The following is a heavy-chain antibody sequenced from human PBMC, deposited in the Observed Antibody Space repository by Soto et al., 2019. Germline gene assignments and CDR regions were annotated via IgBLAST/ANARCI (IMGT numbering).Heavy chain of an antibody. Sequence: PSETLSLTCTVSGGSISSGDYYWSWIRQPPGKGLEWIGYIHYSGSTYYNPSLKSRVTISVDTSKNQFSLKLSSVTAADTAVYYCERGQRSMAFDIWGQGTMVTVSS. D-gene: IGHD2-2*01. J-gene: IGHJ3*02. V-gene: IGHV4-30-4*01. CDR1: GGSISSGDYY. CDR2: IHYSGST. CDR3: ERGQRSMAFDI.